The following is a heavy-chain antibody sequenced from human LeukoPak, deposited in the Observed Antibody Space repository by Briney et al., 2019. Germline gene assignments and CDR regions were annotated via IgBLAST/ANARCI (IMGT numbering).Heavy chain of an antibody. D-gene: IGHD2-2*01. CDR3: ARDLYCSSTSCHPGD. Sequence: GGSLRLSCVASGFTFRHYGFHWVRQAPGKGLEWVAVISYDGSNKYYADSVKGRFTISRDNSKNTLYLQMNSLRAEDTAVYYCARDLYCSSTSCHPGDWGQGTLVTVSS. CDR2: ISYDGSNK. J-gene: IGHJ4*02. CDR1: GFTFRHYG. V-gene: IGHV3-30*03.